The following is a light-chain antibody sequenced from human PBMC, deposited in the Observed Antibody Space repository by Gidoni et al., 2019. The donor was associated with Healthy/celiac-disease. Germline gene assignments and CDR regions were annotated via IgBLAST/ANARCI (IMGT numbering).Light chain of an antibody. CDR3: QSYDSSLSAVV. V-gene: IGLV1-40*01. CDR2: GNS. CDR1: SSNIGAGSD. J-gene: IGLJ2*01. Sequence: QSVLPQPPSVSGAPGQRVTISCTGTSSNIGAGSDVPWYQQLPGTAPKLPLYGNSHRPSGVPDRFSGSKSGTSASLAITGLQAEDEADYYCQSYDSSLSAVVFGGGTKLTVL.